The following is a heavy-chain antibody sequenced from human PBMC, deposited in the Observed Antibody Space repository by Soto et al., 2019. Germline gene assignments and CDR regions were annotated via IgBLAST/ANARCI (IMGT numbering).Heavy chain of an antibody. V-gene: IGHV1-3*01. Sequence: GASVKVSCKASGYTFTSYAMHWVRQAPGQRLEWMGWINAGNGNTKYSQKFQGRVTITRDTSASTAYMELSSLRSEDTAVYYCAMGVDYGDYFDYWGQGTLVTVSS. CDR1: GYTFTSYA. CDR2: INAGNGNT. J-gene: IGHJ4*02. CDR3: AMGVDYGDYFDY. D-gene: IGHD4-17*01.